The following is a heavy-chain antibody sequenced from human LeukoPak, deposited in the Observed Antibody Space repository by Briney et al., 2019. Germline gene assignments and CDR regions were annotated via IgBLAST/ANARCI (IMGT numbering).Heavy chain of an antibody. V-gene: IGHV3-9*01. J-gene: IGHJ4*02. CDR3: AKDYYGDYVYYFDY. D-gene: IGHD4-17*01. CDR1: GFTCDDYA. Sequence: PGRSLRLSGAASGFTCDDYAMHWVRQAPGKGLEWVSGISWNSGSIGYADSVKGRFTISRDNAKNSLYLQMNSLRAEDTALYYCAKDYYGDYVYYFDYWGQGTLVTVSS. CDR2: ISWNSGSI.